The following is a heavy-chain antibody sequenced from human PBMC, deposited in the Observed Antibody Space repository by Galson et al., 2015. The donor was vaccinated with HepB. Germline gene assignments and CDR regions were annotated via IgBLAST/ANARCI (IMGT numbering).Heavy chain of an antibody. Sequence: SLRLSCAASGFTFNGYAMNWVRQAPGKGLEWVSAISYSGGNTYYADSVKGRFTISRDNSNNTLYLQMNSLRAEDTAVYFCAKVLVTLPTRGLDYWGQGTLVTVSS. CDR1: GFTFNGYA. J-gene: IGHJ4*02. CDR3: AKVLVTLPTRGLDY. CDR2: ISYSGGNT. D-gene: IGHD4-23*01. V-gene: IGHV3-23*01.